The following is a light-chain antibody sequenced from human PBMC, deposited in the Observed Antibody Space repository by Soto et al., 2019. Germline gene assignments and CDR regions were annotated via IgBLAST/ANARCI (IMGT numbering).Light chain of an antibody. V-gene: IGKV3-20*01. CDR2: GSS. CDR1: QSVGTNH. J-gene: IGKJ1*01. Sequence: EGVLTQSPATLSLSPGESATLSCRASQSVGTNHLVWYQQKPGQAPRLLIYGSSNRAAGIPDRFRGSASGTDFTLTISRLQPEDFAVYYCQKFGGSRWTFGQGTKVEMK. CDR3: QKFGGSRWT.